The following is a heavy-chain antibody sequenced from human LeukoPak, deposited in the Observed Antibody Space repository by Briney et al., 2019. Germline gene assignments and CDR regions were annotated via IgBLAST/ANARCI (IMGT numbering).Heavy chain of an antibody. J-gene: IGHJ5*02. CDR2: IYPGDSDT. D-gene: IGHD6-13*01. CDR3: ARHVTSIWYQRNNWFDP. CDR1: GYSFTSYW. Sequence: NLGESLKISCKGSGYSFTSYWIGWVRQMPGKGLECMGIIYPGDSDTRYSPSFQGQVTISADKSISTAYLQWSSLKASDSAMYYCARHVTSIWYQRNNWFDPWGQGTLVTVSS. V-gene: IGHV5-51*01.